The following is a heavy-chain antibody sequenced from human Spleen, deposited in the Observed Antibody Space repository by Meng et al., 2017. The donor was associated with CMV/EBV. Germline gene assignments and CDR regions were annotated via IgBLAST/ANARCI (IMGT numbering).Heavy chain of an antibody. CDR3: ARAVTIFGVVKFDY. V-gene: IGHV2-5*01. D-gene: IGHD3-3*01. Sequence: SVFQLSTGGVGVGWFRQPPGKALEWLALINWNDEKRYRPSLQTRLTISKDTSKNQVVLTMANVDPADKATYYCARAVTIFGVVKFDYWGQGSLVTVSS. CDR2: INWNDEK. J-gene: IGHJ4*02. CDR1: VFQLSTGGVG.